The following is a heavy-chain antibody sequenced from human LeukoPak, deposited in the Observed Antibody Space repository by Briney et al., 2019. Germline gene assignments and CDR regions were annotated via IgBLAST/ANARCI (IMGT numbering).Heavy chain of an antibody. CDR1: GGSISSYY. CDR2: IYYSGST. V-gene: IGHV4-59*01. CDR3: ARDTWNDGYFDY. Sequence: PETLSLTCTVSGGSISSYYWSWIRQPPGKGLEWIGYIYYSGSTNYNPSLKSRVTISVDTSKNQFSLKLSSVTAADTAVYYCARDTWNDGYFDYWGQGTLVTVSS. D-gene: IGHD1-1*01. J-gene: IGHJ4*02.